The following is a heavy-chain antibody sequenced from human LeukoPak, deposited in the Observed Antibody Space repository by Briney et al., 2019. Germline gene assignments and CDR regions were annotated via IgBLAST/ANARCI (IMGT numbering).Heavy chain of an antibody. V-gene: IGHV3-9*01. Sequence: GRSLRLSCEASGFTFNDYAMHWVRQAPGKGLEWVSGISWNSGSIGYADSVKGRFTISRDNAKNSLYLHINRLRTEDTALYYCAKDMYSSGSNGEGYLRHWGQGTLVTVSS. D-gene: IGHD6-19*01. CDR3: AKDMYSSGSNGEGYLRH. CDR1: GFTFNDYA. CDR2: ISWNSGSI. J-gene: IGHJ1*01.